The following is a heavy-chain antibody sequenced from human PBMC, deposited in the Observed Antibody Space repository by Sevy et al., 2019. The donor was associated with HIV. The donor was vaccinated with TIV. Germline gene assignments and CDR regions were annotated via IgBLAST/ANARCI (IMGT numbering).Heavy chain of an antibody. CDR1: GFTFSSYS. J-gene: IGHJ4*02. CDR2: ISSSSSYI. V-gene: IGHV3-21*01. D-gene: IGHD2-15*01. Sequence: GGSLRLSCAASGFTFSSYSMNWVRQAPGKGLEWVSSISSSSSYIYYADSVKGRFTISRDNAKNSLYLQMNSLRAEDTAVYYCAREYCSGGSCYFDYWGQGTLVTVSS. CDR3: AREYCSGGSCYFDY.